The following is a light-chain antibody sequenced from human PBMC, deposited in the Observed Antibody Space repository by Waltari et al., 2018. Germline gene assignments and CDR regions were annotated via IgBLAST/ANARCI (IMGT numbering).Light chain of an antibody. CDR1: QSLTVNY. Sequence: EIVLTQSPDILSLSPGDTATLSCRASQSLTVNYLAWYQQKPGQAPRLLIYAASSRAMGVPDRCSGSGSGAHFTLAISRLEPEDFAVYYCQQCESAPRTFGQGTKVEIK. CDR3: QQCESAPRT. CDR2: AAS. J-gene: IGKJ1*01. V-gene: IGKV3-20*01.